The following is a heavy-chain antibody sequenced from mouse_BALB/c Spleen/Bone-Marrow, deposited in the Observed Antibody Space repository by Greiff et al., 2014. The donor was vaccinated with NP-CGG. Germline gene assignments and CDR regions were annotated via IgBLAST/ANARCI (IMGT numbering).Heavy chain of an antibody. CDR2: ISSGGSYT. CDR1: EFTFSNYG. Sequence: EVHLVESGGDLVKPGGSLKLSCAASEFTFSNYGMSWVRQTPDKRLEWVATISSGGSYTYYPGSVKGRFTISRDNAKNTLYLQMSSLKSEDTAMYYCARRDGGPMDYWGQGTSVTVSS. CDR3: ARRDGGPMDY. J-gene: IGHJ4*01. D-gene: IGHD2-3*01. V-gene: IGHV5-6*01.